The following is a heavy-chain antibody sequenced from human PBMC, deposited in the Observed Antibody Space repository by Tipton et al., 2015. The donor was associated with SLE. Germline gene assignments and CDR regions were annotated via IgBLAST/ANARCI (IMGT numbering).Heavy chain of an antibody. CDR2: IYYSVST. J-gene: IGHJ4*02. Sequence: TLSLTCTVSGASISTSYWSWIRQPPGQGLEWIGSIYYSVSTTFNPSLKSRVTISAHTSKKEVSLTLNSVTAADTAVYYCAKRAHIVIGRGYFDFWGRGILVTVSS. D-gene: IGHD2-15*01. CDR3: AKRAHIVIGRGYFDF. V-gene: IGHV4-59*08. CDR1: GASISTSY.